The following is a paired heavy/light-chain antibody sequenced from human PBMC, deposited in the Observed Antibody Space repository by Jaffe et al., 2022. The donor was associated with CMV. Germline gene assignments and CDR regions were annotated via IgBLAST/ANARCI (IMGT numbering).Light chain of an antibody. J-gene: IGKJ3*01. CDR1: QGISSY. V-gene: IGKV1-9*01. CDR3: QQLNSYPPT. CDR2: AAS. Sequence: IQLTQSPSSLSASVGDRVTITCRASQGISSYLAWYQQKPGKAPKLLIYAASTLQSGVPSRFSGSGSGTDFTLTISSLQPEDFATYYCQQLNSYPPTFGPGTKVDIK.
Heavy chain of an antibody. CDR2: ISGSGGST. D-gene: IGHD1-7*01. V-gene: IGHV3-23*01. J-gene: IGHJ2*01. CDR1: GFTFSSYA. CDR3: AKGSGTKSTAYL. Sequence: EVQLLESGGGLVQPGGSLRLSCAASGFTFSSYAMSWVRQAPGKGLEWVSAISGSGGSTYYADSVKGRFTISRDNSKNTLYLQMNSLRAEDTAVYYCAKGSGTKSTAYLWGRGTLVTVSS.